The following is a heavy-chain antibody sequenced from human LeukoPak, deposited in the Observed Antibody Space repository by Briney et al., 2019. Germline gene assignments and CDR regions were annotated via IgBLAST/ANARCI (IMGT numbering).Heavy chain of an antibody. Sequence: SVRVSCKASGYTFTGYYMHWVRQARGQGLEWIGWIVVDSGKTDFAQKFQDRVTITTDISTKTAYMELSSLRSEDTAVYYCAAVSPTKPYSFNWFYFDHWGLGTLVTVSS. J-gene: IGHJ4*02. V-gene: IGHV1-58*02. D-gene: IGHD6-13*01. CDR1: GYTFTGYY. CDR3: AAVSPTKPYSFNWFYFDH. CDR2: IVVDSGKT.